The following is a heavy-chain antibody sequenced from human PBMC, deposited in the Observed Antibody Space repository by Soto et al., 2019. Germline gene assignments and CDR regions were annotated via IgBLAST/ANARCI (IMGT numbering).Heavy chain of an antibody. CDR2: ISWNSGSI. J-gene: IGHJ4*02. Sequence: QPGGSLRLSCAASGFTLDDYAMHWVRQAPGKGLEWVSGISWNSGSIGYADSVKGRLTISRDNAKNTLYLQMNSLRAEDTAVYYCVRGDGDYNDGNGYLARHWGQGTLVTVSS. D-gene: IGHD5-18*01. V-gene: IGHV3-9*01. CDR3: VRGDGDYNDGNGYLARH. CDR1: GFTLDDYA.